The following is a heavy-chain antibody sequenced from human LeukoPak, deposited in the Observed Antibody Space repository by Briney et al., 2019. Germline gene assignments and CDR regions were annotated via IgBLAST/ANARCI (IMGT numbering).Heavy chain of an antibody. CDR2: INPSGGST. CDR3: AVGNLRLGELSPGVDY. Sequence: GASVKVSCKAPGYTFTNYGITWVRQAPGQGLEWMGIINPSGGSTSYAQKFQGRVTMTRDMSTSTVYMELSSLRSEDTAVYYCAVGNLRLGELSPGVDYWGQGTLVTVSS. D-gene: IGHD3-16*02. V-gene: IGHV1-46*03. J-gene: IGHJ4*02. CDR1: GYTFTNYG.